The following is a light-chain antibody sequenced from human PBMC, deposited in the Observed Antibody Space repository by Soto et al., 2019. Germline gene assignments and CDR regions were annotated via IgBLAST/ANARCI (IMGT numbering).Light chain of an antibody. CDR2: GAS. V-gene: IGKV3-20*01. CDR1: QSIGDT. J-gene: IGKJ1*01. CDR3: QQYGSSPKT. Sequence: EIVMTQAPATLSLCPVGIATLSCMASQSIGDTLAWYQLKPGQAPRLLIYGASSRATGIPDRFSGSGSGTDFTLTISRLEPEDFAVYYCQQYGSSPKTFGQGTKVDI.